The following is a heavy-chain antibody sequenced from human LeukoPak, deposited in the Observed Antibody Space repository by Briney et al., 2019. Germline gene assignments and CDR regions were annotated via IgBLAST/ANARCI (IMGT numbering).Heavy chain of an antibody. D-gene: IGHD6-13*01. J-gene: IGHJ4*02. CDR1: GFTFDDYG. CDR3: ARVHGQQLVFHYFDY. CDR2: INWNGGST. V-gene: IGHV3-20*04. Sequence: GGSLRLSCAASGFTFDDYGMSWVRQAPGKGLEWVSGINWNGGSTGYADSVKGRFTISRDNAKNSLYLRMNSLRAEDTALYYCARVHGQQLVFHYFDYWGQGTLVTVSS.